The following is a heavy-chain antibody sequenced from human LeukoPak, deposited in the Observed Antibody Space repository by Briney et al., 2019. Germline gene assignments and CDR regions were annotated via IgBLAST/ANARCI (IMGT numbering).Heavy chain of an antibody. CDR2: MNPNSGNT. CDR3: ASRGPIGSGWHDY. J-gene: IGHJ4*02. CDR1: GYTFTSYD. V-gene: IGHV1-8*01. D-gene: IGHD6-19*01. Sequence: ASVKVSCKASGYTFTSYDINWVRRATGQGLEWIGWMNPNSGNTGYAQKFQGRFTMTRTTSISTAYMELSSLRSEDTAVYYCASRGPIGSGWHDYWGQGTLVTVSS.